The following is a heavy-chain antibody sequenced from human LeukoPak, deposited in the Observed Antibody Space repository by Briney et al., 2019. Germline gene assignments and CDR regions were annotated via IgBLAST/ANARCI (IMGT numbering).Heavy chain of an antibody. J-gene: IGHJ5*02. CDR1: GYSISSGYY. V-gene: IGHV4-38-2*02. CDR2: IYHSGST. Sequence: SETLSLTCTVSGYSISSGYYWGWIRQPPGKGLEWIGSIYHSGSTYYNPSLKSRVTISVDTSKNHFSLKLSSVTAADTAVYYCARESSGRYGDYTYLFDPWGQGTLVTVSS. CDR3: ARESSGRYGDYTYLFDP. D-gene: IGHD4-17*01.